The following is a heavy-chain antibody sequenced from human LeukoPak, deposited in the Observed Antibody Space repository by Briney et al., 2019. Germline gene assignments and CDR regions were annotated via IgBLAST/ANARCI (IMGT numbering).Heavy chain of an antibody. D-gene: IGHD5-12*01. V-gene: IGHV4-59*01. Sequence: GSLRLSCAASGFTFSDFYMTWIRQAPGKGLEWIGYIYYSGSTNYNPSLKSRVTISVDTSKNQFSLKLSSVTAADTAVYYCARPTRGAFDIWGQGTMVTVSS. CDR2: IYYSGST. CDR1: GFTFSDFY. J-gene: IGHJ3*02. CDR3: ARPTRGAFDI.